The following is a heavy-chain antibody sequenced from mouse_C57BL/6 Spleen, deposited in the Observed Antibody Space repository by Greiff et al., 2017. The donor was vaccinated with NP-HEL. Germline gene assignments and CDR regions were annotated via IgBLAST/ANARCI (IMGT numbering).Heavy chain of an antibody. CDR3: TSMITTTFYWYFDV. V-gene: IGHV5-9-1*02. D-gene: IGHD2-4*01. CDR1: GFTFSSYA. CDR2: ISSGGDYI. Sequence: EVMLVESGEGLVKPGGSLKLSCAASGFTFSSYAMSWVRQTPEKRLEWVAYISSGGDYIYYADTVKGRFTISRDNARNTLYLQMSSLKSEDTAMYYCTSMITTTFYWYFDVWGTGTTVTVSS. J-gene: IGHJ1*03.